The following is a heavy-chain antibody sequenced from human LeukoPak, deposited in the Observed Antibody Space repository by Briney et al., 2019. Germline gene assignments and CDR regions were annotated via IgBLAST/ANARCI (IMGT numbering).Heavy chain of an antibody. CDR3: ARHEGVLTTVVTPADC. V-gene: IGHV4-39*07. D-gene: IGHD4-23*01. Sequence: PSETLSLTCTVSGGSISSSSYYWGWIRQPPGKGLEWIGSIYYSGSTYYNPSLKSRVTMSVDTSKNQFSLKLSSVTAADTAVYYCARHEGVLTTVVTPADCWGQGTLVTVSS. CDR1: GGSISSSSYY. J-gene: IGHJ4*02. CDR2: IYYSGST.